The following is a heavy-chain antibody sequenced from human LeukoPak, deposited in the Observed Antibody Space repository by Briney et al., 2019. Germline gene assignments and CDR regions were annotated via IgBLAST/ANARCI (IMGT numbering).Heavy chain of an antibody. CDR3: ATTTRSSSWDY. V-gene: IGHV3-7*02. Sequence: GGSLRLSCAASGFTFSTYWMVWFRQAPGKGLEWMANIKQDGSAKQYVDSVKGRFTISRDNANNLVYLQMNRLRVEDTGVYYCATTTRSSSWDYWGQGTLVTVSS. D-gene: IGHD6-13*01. CDR1: GFTFSTYW. CDR2: IKQDGSAK. J-gene: IGHJ4*02.